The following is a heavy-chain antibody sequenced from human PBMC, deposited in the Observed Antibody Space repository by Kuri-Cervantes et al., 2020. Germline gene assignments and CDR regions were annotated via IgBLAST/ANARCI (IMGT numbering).Heavy chain of an antibody. J-gene: IGHJ5*02. V-gene: IGHV1-8*02. D-gene: IGHD3-10*01. CDR3: ARGGWFGELWFDP. Sequence: ASVKVSCKASGYTFTGYYMHWVRQAPGQGLEWMGWMNPNSGNTGYAQKFQGRVTMTRNTSISTAYMELSSLRSEDTAVYYCARGGWFGELWFDPWGQGTLVTVSS. CDR1: GYTFTGYY. CDR2: MNPNSGNT.